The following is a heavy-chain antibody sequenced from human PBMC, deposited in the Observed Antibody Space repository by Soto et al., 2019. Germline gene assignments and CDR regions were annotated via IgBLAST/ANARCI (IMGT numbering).Heavy chain of an antibody. CDR3: AKSLSDGNGGPSTP. Sequence: EVQLLESGGGLVQPGGSLRLSCVGSGFTFSSYDMSWVRQAPGKGLEWVSSFSFYGCRDNTYYAVSVKGRFTTYRDNARQTMYLEMENPGVEDRAVYYCAKSLSDGNGGPSTPGGQGTVVTVSS. CDR2: FSFYGCRDNT. D-gene: IGHD2-2*01. CDR1: GFTFSSYD. J-gene: IGHJ4*02. V-gene: IGHV3-23*01.